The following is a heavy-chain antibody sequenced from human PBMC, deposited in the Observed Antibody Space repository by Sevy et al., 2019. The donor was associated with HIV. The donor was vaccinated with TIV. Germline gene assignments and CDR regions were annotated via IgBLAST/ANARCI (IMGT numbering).Heavy chain of an antibody. CDR2: INHSGST. J-gene: IGHJ6*03. Sequence: SETLSLTCAVYGGSFSGYYWSWIRQPPGKGLEWIGEINHSGSTNYNPSLKSRVTISVDTSKNQFSLKLSSVTAADTAVYYCARGRGSSWYEFNPSVLHMDVWGKGTTVTVSS. CDR3: ARGRGSSWYEFNPSVLHMDV. V-gene: IGHV4-34*01. D-gene: IGHD6-13*01. CDR1: GGSFSGYY.